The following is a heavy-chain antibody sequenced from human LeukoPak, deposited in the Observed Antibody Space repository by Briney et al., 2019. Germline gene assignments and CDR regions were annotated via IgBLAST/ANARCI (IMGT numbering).Heavy chain of an antibody. V-gene: IGHV4-38-2*01. Sequence: SETLSLTCAVSGYSISSGYYWGWIRQPPGKGLEWIGSIYHSGSTYYNPSLKSRVTISVDTSKNQFSLKLSSVTAADTAVYYCARHADSSSWYAHWGQGTLVIVSS. CDR1: GYSISSGYY. J-gene: IGHJ5*02. CDR2: IYHSGST. D-gene: IGHD6-13*01. CDR3: ARHADSSSWYAH.